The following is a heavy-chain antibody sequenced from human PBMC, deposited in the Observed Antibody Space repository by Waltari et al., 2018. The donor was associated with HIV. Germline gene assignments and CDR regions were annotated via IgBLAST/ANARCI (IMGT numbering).Heavy chain of an antibody. CDR3: ARDVIFGVVRGAFDI. CDR1: GGSISSGSYY. D-gene: IGHD3-3*01. J-gene: IGHJ3*02. Sequence: QVQLQESGPGLVKPSQTLSLTCTVSGGSISSGSYYWSWIQQPAGKGLEWIGRSYTSGSTNYNPSLKSRVTISVDTSKNQFSLKLSSVTAADTAVYYCARDVIFGVVRGAFDIWGQGTMVTVSS. V-gene: IGHV4-61*02. CDR2: SYTSGST.